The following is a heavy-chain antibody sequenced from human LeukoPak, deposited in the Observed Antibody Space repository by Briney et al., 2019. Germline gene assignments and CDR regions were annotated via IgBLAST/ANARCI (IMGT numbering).Heavy chain of an antibody. CDR1: GYSFTSYW. CDR3: ASSTTVTTSGLPHYYYGMDV. D-gene: IGHD4-17*01. V-gene: IGHV5-51*01. J-gene: IGHJ6*02. CDR2: IYPGDSDT. Sequence: GESLKISCKGSGYSFTSYWIGWVRQMPGKGLEWMGIIYPGDSDTRYSPPFQGQVTISADKSISTAYLQWSSLKASDTAMYYCASSTTVTTSGLPHYYYGMDVWGQGTTVTVSS.